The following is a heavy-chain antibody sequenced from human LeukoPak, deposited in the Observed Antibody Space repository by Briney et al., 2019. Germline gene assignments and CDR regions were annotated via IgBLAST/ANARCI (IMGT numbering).Heavy chain of an antibody. CDR3: ARVGGGYNLVYFDY. CDR1: GFTVSTKY. Sequence: GGSLRLSCAASGFTVSTKYMSWVRQAPGKGLEWVSVIYSGGSTEYADSVKGRFTIFRDNSKNTLYLQMNSLRAEDTAVYYCARVGGGYNLVYFDYWGQGTLVTVSS. V-gene: IGHV3-66*01. CDR2: IYSGGST. D-gene: IGHD5-24*01. J-gene: IGHJ4*02.